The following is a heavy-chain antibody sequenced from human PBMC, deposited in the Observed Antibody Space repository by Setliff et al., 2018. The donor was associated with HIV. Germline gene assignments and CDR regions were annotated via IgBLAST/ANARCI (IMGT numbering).Heavy chain of an antibody. CDR2: INHSGST. D-gene: IGHD1-26*01. Sequence: SETLSLTCSVSGASISIDHWSWIRQSPGKGLEWIGEINHSGSTNYNMSLWSRVTISLDASRNQFSLELISVTAADTAVYYCAGGPGTTSIDYWAQGTLVTVSS. CDR1: GASISIDH. J-gene: IGHJ4*02. V-gene: IGHV4-34*01. CDR3: AGGPGTTSIDY.